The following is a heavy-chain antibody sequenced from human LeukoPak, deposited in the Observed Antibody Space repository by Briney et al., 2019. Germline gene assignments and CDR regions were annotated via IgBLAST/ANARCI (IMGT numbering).Heavy chain of an antibody. Sequence: ASVKVSCKASGYTFTSYAMHWVRQAPGQRLEWMGIINPSGGSTSYAQKFQGRVTMTRDTSTSTVYMELSSLRSEDTAVYYCARVPYCSGGSCYDYYYYGMDVWGQGTTVTVSS. D-gene: IGHD2-15*01. CDR3: ARVPYCSGGSCYDYYYYGMDV. CDR1: GYTFTSYA. V-gene: IGHV1-46*01. J-gene: IGHJ6*02. CDR2: INPSGGST.